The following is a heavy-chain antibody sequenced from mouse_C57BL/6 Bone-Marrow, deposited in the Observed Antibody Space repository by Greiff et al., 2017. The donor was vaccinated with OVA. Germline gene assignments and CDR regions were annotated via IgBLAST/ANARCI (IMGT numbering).Heavy chain of an antibody. CDR1: GYTFTTYP. D-gene: IGHD2-3*01. CDR2: FHPYNDDT. J-gene: IGHJ3*01. Sequence: VQLVESGAELVKPGASVKMSCKASGYTFTTYPIEWMKQNHGKSLEWIGNFHPYNDDTKYNEKFKGKATLTVEKSSSTVYLELSRLTSDDSAVYYCARGYDGYSAWFAYWGQGTLVTVSA. CDR3: ARGYDGYSAWFAY. V-gene: IGHV1-47*01.